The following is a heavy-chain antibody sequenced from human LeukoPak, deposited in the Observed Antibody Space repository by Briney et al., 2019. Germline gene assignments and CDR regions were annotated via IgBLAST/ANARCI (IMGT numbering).Heavy chain of an antibody. CDR3: ARGRRDVFDI. J-gene: IGHJ3*02. V-gene: IGHV1-8*03. Sequence: ASVKVSCKASGYTFTFYDIQWVRQAAGQGLEWMGWMNPHSGNTGYAQKFLGRITLTRNTSTSMAYMKLTSLKSEDTAVYYCARGRRDVFDIWGQGTTVTVS. CDR2: MNPHSGNT. CDR1: GYTFTFYD.